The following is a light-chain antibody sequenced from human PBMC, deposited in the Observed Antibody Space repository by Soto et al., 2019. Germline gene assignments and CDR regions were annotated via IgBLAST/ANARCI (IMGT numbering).Light chain of an antibody. Sequence: DIQMTQSPSTLSASVGDRVTITCRASQSISSWVAWYQQKPGKAPKLLIYDASSLESGVPSRFSGSGSGTEFTLTISSLQPDDFAPYYCQQYNSYAFGGGTKVEIK. CDR3: QQYNSYA. J-gene: IGKJ4*01. CDR1: QSISSW. CDR2: DAS. V-gene: IGKV1-5*01.